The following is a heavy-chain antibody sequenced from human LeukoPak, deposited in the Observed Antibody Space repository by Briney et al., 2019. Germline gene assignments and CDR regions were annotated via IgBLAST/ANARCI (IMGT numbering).Heavy chain of an antibody. V-gene: IGHV1-2*02. D-gene: IGHD3-22*01. Sequence: ASVKVSCKASGYTFTDYYIHWVRQAPGHGLEWMGWVNPHSVVTNFAQRFRGRVTLTRDTSVTTAYMEVKRLESDDTDIYYCARTDNKYDSRLLFNWGQGTQITVSS. J-gene: IGHJ4*02. CDR2: VNPHSVVT. CDR3: ARTDNKYDSRLLFN. CDR1: GYTFTDYY.